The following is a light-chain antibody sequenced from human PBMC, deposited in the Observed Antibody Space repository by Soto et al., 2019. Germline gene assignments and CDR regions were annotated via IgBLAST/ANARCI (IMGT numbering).Light chain of an antibody. Sequence: EIVMTQSPATLSVSPGERATLSCRASQSVGGNLARYQQKPGQPPRLLIYAASSRPTGIPARFSGSGSGTECTLTISSLQSEEFAVYYCQQYNNWPPWTFGQGTKVEIK. J-gene: IGKJ1*01. V-gene: IGKV3-15*01. CDR2: AAS. CDR1: QSVGGN. CDR3: QQYNNWPPWT.